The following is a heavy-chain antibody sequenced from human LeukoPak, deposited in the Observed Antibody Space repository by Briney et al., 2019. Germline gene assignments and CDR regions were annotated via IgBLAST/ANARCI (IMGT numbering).Heavy chain of an antibody. Sequence: GGSLRLSCAASGFTFSSYSMNWVRQAPGKGLEWVSSISSSSSYTYYADSVKGRFTISRDNAKNSLYLQMNSLRAEDTAVYYCARDRDPHVIGTTAIDYWGQGTLVTVSS. CDR3: ARDRDPHVIGTTAIDY. J-gene: IGHJ4*02. D-gene: IGHD1-1*01. CDR1: GFTFSSYS. CDR2: ISSSSSYT. V-gene: IGHV3-21*01.